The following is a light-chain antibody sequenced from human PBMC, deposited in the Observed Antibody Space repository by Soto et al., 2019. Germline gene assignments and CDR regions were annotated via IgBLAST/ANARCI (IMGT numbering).Light chain of an antibody. J-gene: IGKJ4*01. CDR2: GAS. Sequence: EIVMTQSPATLSVSPGERATLSCRASQSVSSNLAWYQQKPGQTPRLLIYGASARATGVPARFSGSGSGTEFTPTISSLQSEDCAIYYCQQYHTWPITFGGGTKV. V-gene: IGKV3-15*01. CDR1: QSVSSN. CDR3: QQYHTWPIT.